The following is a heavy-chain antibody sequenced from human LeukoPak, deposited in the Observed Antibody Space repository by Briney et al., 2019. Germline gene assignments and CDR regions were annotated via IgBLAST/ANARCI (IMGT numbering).Heavy chain of an antibody. Sequence: SETLSLTCTVSGGSIRSSYYYWGWIRQPPGKGLEWIGSIYDSGSTYYNPSLKSRVTISVDTSKNQFSLKLNSVTAADTAVYYCARGGDTTMVPSDVDVWGQGTTVAVSS. CDR1: GGSIRSSYYY. J-gene: IGHJ6*02. D-gene: IGHD5-18*01. CDR2: IYDSGST. CDR3: ARGGDTTMVPSDVDV. V-gene: IGHV4-39*01.